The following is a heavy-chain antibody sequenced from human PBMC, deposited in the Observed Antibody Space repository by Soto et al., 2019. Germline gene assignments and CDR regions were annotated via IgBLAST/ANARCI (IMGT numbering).Heavy chain of an antibody. CDR2: ISGNSGKT. D-gene: IGHD2-21*02. CDR1: GVGLSTYA. V-gene: IGHV3-23*01. CDR3: ALPICCGDCYSPFDY. J-gene: IGHJ4*02. Sequence: EVQLLESGGGFVQPGGSLRLSCTASGVGLSTYAISWVRQAPGKGLEWVSVISGNSGKTDYADSVKGRFSISRDKSENTVELQMNRLRAEDTAVYYCALPICCGDCYSPFDYWGQGTLVTVSS.